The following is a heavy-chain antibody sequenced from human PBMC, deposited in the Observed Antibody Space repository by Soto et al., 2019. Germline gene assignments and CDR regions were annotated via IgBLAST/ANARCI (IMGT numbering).Heavy chain of an antibody. CDR2: ISGSGGST. D-gene: IGHD3-3*01. CDR1: GFTFSTYA. CDR3: AKGYYNFWSGYDY. J-gene: IGHJ4*02. V-gene: IGHV3-23*01. Sequence: EVQLLESGGGLVQPGGSLRLSCAASGFTFSTYAMSWVRQAPGKGLEWVSAISGSGGSTYYADSVKGRFTISRDNSKNTLYLQVNSLRAEDTGVYYGAKGYYNFWSGYDYWGQGALVTVSS.